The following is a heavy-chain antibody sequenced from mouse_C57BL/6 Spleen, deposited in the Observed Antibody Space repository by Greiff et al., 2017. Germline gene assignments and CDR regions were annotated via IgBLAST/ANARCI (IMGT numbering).Heavy chain of an antibody. V-gene: IGHV1-69*01. CDR2: IDPSDSYT. Sequence: QVQLQQSGAELVMPGASVKLSCKASGYTFTSYWMHWVKQRPGQGLEWIGEIDPSDSYTNYNQKFKGKSTLTVDKSSSTAYMQLSSLTSEDSAVYYWARAGVYPWYFDVWGTGTTVTVSS. J-gene: IGHJ1*03. CDR1: GYTFTSYW. D-gene: IGHD2-1*01. CDR3: ARAGVYPWYFDV.